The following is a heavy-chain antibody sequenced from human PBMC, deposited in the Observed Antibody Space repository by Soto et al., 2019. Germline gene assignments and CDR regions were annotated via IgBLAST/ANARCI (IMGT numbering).Heavy chain of an antibody. CDR1: GFTFSSYG. J-gene: IGHJ4*02. CDR2: IWYDGSNK. Sequence: QVQLVESGGGVVQPGRSLRLSCAASGFTFSSYGMHWVRQAPGKGLEWVAVIWYDGSNKYYADSVKGRFTISRDNSKNTLYLQMNSLRAEDTAVYYCARDPTASRQFDYWGQGTLVTVSS. V-gene: IGHV3-33*01. D-gene: IGHD5-18*01. CDR3: ARDPTASRQFDY.